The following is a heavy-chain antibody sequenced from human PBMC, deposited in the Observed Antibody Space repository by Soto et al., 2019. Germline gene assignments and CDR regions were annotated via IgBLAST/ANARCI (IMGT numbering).Heavy chain of an antibody. D-gene: IGHD3-16*01. CDR3: ARHLSVDYFDY. CDR1: GDSITSNSYF. J-gene: IGHJ4*02. V-gene: IGHV4-39*01. CDR2: IYYSGTT. Sequence: SETLSLTCTVSGDSITSNSYFWAWIRQPPGKGLEWIGSIYYSGTTYYNPSLKSRVTISVDRSKNQFSLKLSSVTAADTAVYFCARHLSVDYFDYWGQGALVTVSS.